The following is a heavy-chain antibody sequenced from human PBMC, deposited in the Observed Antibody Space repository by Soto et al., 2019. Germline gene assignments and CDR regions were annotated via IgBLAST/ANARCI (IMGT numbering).Heavy chain of an antibody. J-gene: IGHJ2*01. Sequence: GGSLRLSCVGSGFTFSNYEMTWVRQAPGKGPQWVSYISSGGGSKYFAAPVKGRVSISRDNAKNSLFLDMNNLRGEDTALYYCARLGLAAPTGWYFDLWGRGTLVTVSS. CDR1: GFTFSNYE. CDR2: ISSGGGSK. CDR3: ARLGLAAPTGWYFDL. V-gene: IGHV3-48*03. D-gene: IGHD4-17*01.